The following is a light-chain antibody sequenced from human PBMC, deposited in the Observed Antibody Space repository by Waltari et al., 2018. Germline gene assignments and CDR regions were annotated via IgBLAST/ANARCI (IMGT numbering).Light chain of an antibody. Sequence: VMTQSPATLSVSPGERATLSCRASQSIGTHLAWSQQNSGQPPRLLIYGASIRATGIPARFSGSGSGTEFTLTISTLQSEDFAVYYCQQYNNWPSFTFGPGTKVDVK. V-gene: IGKV3-15*01. J-gene: IGKJ3*01. CDR2: GAS. CDR3: QQYNNWPSFT. CDR1: QSIGTH.